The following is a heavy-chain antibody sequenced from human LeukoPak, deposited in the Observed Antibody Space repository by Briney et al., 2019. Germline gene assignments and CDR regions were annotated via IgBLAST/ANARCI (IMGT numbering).Heavy chain of an antibody. D-gene: IGHD6-13*01. CDR2: INPSGGST. CDR1: GYTFTSYY. J-gene: IGHJ6*02. Sequence: GASVKVSCKASGYTFTSYYMHWLRQAPGQGLEWMGIINPSGGSTSYAQKFQGRVTTTRDTSTSTVYMELSSLRSEDTAVYYCARDRGIAAAGTGLWYYYYGMDVWGQGTTVTVSS. V-gene: IGHV1-46*01. CDR3: ARDRGIAAAGTGLWYYYYGMDV.